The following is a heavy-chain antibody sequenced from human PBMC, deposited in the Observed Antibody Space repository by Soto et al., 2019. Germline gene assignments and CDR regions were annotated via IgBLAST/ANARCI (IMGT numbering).Heavy chain of an antibody. CDR2: ISGSGGST. Sequence: PGGSLRLSCAASVFTFSSYAMSWVRQAPGKGLEWVSAISGSGGSTYYADSVKGRFTISRDNSKNTLYLQMNSLRAEDTAVYYCAKDLRGGAHYGMDVWGQGTTVTVSS. CDR1: VFTFSSYA. V-gene: IGHV3-23*01. CDR3: AKDLRGGAHYGMDV. J-gene: IGHJ6*02. D-gene: IGHD3-10*01.